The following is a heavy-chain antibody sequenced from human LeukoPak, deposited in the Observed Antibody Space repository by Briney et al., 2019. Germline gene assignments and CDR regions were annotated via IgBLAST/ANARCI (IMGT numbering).Heavy chain of an antibody. V-gene: IGHV4-4*07. J-gene: IGHJ4*02. D-gene: IGHD6-19*01. CDR2: IYTTGST. Sequence: SETLSLTCSVSGDSISSDYWSWIRQLAGKGLEWIGRIYTTGSTNYNPSLKSRVTMSVGMSKNRFSLKLSSVTAADTAVYYCASASGYWGQGTLVTVSS. CDR1: GDSISSDY. CDR3: ASASGY.